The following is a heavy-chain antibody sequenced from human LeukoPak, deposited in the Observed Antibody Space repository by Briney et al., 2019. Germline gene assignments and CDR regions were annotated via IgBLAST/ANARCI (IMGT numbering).Heavy chain of an antibody. CDR1: GGSISSSSYY. V-gene: IGHV4-39*07. CDR2: IYYSGST. J-gene: IGHJ6*03. D-gene: IGHD6-19*01. CDR3: ARLRIVVAGYMDV. Sequence: SETLSLTCTVSGGSISSSSYYWGWIRQPPGKGLEWIGSIYYSGSTYYNPSLKSRVTISVDTSKNQFSLKLSSVTAADTAVYYCARLRIVVAGYMDVWGKGTTVTVSS.